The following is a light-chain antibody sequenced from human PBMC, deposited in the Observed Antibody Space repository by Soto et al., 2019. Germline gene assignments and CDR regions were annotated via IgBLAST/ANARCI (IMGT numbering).Light chain of an antibody. CDR2: DVS. Sequence: QSALTQPASVSGSPGQSITISCTGTSSDVGGYNYVSWYRQYPGKAPKLLIYDVSNRPSGVSNRFSGSKSGNTASLTISGLHAEDEADYYCSTFTTISALVVFGGGTQLTVL. J-gene: IGLJ2*01. CDR3: STFTTISALVV. V-gene: IGLV2-14*03. CDR1: SSDVGGYNY.